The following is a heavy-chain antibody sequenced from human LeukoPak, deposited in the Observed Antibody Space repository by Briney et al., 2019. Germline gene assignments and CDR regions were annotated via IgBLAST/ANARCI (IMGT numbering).Heavy chain of an antibody. D-gene: IGHD2-2*01. J-gene: IGHJ4*02. V-gene: IGHV1-69*13. CDR1: GDTFSSYA. CDR3: ARVKCSSTSCYADYYFDY. Sequence: SVKVSCKASGDTFSSYAISWVRQAPGQGLEWMGGIIPMFGTADYGQKFQGRVTITADESTSTAYMELSSLRSEDTAVYYCARVKCSSTSCYADYYFDYWGQGTLVTVSS. CDR2: IIPMFGTA.